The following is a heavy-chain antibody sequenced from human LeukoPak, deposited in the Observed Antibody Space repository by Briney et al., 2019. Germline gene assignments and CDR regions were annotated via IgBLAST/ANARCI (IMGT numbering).Heavy chain of an antibody. CDR2: ISYDGSNK. V-gene: IGHV3-30*04. CDR3: AMARSGWYLGQFDY. Sequence: GGSLRLSCVVSGFTFSSYAMHWVRQAPGKGLERVAVISYDGSNKYYADSVKGRFSISRDNSKNTLYLQMNSLRPEDTAVYYCAMARSGWYLGQFDYWGQGALVTVSS. CDR1: GFTFSSYA. D-gene: IGHD6-19*01. J-gene: IGHJ4*02.